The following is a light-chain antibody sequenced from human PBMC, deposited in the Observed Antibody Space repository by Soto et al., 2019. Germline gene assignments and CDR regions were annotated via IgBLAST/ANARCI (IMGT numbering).Light chain of an antibody. J-gene: IGKJ4*02. CDR3: QQYSKWHLA. V-gene: IGKV3-15*01. Sequence: EVVLTQSPATLSVSPGEGATLSCKASQSVDSRLAWYQQKPGQAPRLLIEGASSRGTDIPARFSGSGSGTEFTLTVSSLQSEDVAVYDCQQYSKWHLACGGGTRVEIK. CDR1: QSVDSR. CDR2: GAS.